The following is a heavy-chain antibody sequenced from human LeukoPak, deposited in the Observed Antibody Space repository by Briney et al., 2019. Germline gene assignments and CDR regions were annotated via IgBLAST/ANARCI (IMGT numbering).Heavy chain of an antibody. V-gene: IGHV4-59*01. Sequence: PSETLSLTCTVSGGSISSYYWSWIRQPPGKGLEWIGYIYYSGSTNYNPSLKSRVTISVDTSKNQFSLKLSSVTAADTAVYYCARETADYGGNGWFDPWGQGTLVTVSS. CDR2: IYYSGST. CDR3: ARETADYGGNGWFDP. D-gene: IGHD4-23*01. J-gene: IGHJ5*02. CDR1: GGSISSYY.